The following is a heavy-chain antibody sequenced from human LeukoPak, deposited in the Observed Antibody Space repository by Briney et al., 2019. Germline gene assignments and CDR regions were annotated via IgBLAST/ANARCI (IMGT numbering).Heavy chain of an antibody. D-gene: IGHD2-15*01. V-gene: IGHV3-21*01. J-gene: IGHJ6*02. CDR1: GFTFSSYS. CDR3: ARVYCSGGSCPYGMDV. CDR2: ISSSSSYI. Sequence: GGSLRLSCAASGFTFSSYSMNWVRQAPGKGLEWVSSISSSSSYIYYADSVKGRFTISRDNAKNLLYLQMNSLRAEDTAVYYCARVYCSGGSCPYGMDVWGQGTTVTVSS.